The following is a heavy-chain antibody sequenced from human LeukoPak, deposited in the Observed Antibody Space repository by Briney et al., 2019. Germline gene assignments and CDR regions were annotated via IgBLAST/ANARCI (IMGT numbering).Heavy chain of an antibody. CDR2: IYYSGST. CDR1: GGSISSSSYY. Sequence: PSETLSLTCTVSGGSISSSSYYWGWIRQPPGKGLEWIGSIYYSGSTYYNPSLESRVTISVDTSKNQFSLKLSSVTAADTAVYYCARQPHYYDSSGPLYYYYYYGMDVWGQGTTVTVSS. D-gene: IGHD3-22*01. V-gene: IGHV4-39*01. J-gene: IGHJ6*02. CDR3: ARQPHYYDSSGPLYYYYYYGMDV.